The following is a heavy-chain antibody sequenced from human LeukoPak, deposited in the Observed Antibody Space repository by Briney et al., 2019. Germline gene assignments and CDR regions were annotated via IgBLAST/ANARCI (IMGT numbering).Heavy chain of an antibody. V-gene: IGHV1-69*05. Sequence: SVKVSCKASGGTFSSYAISWVRQAPGQGLEWMGRIIPIFGTANYAQKFQGRVTITTDESTSTAYMELSSLRSEDTAVYYCARDQEVMATDYYYYYYYMDVWGKGTTVTVSS. CDR2: IIPIFGTA. CDR3: ARDQEVMATDYYYYYYYMDV. CDR1: GGTFSSYA. J-gene: IGHJ6*03. D-gene: IGHD5-24*01.